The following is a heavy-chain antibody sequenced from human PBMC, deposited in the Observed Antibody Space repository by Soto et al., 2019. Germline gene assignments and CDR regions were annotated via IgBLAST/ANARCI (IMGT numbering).Heavy chain of an antibody. CDR1: GGSFSSYY. V-gene: IGHV4-59*08. Sequence: SETLSLTCTVSGGSFSSYYWSWIRQPPGKGLEWIGYIYYSGSTNYNPSLKSRVTISVDTSKNQFSLKLSSVTAADTAVYYCARHRLNWGSSDAFDIWGQGTMVTVSS. CDR2: IYYSGST. D-gene: IGHD7-27*01. J-gene: IGHJ3*02. CDR3: ARHRLNWGSSDAFDI.